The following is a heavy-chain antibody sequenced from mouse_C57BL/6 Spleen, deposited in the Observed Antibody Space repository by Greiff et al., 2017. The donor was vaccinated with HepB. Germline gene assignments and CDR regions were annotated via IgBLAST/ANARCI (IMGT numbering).Heavy chain of an antibody. V-gene: IGHV5-4*01. D-gene: IGHD1-1*01. CDR2: ISDGGSYT. CDR3: ARDRGYYGSSPFDY. J-gene: IGHJ2*01. Sequence: DVQLVESGGGLVKPGGSLKLSCAASGFTFSSYAMSWVRQTPEKRLEWVATISDGGSYTYYPDNVKGRFTISRDNAKNNLYLQMSHLKSEDTAMYYCARDRGYYGSSPFDYWGQGTTLTVSS. CDR1: GFTFSSYA.